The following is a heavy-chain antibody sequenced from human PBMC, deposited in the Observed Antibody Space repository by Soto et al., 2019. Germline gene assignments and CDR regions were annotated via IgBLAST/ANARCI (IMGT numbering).Heavy chain of an antibody. CDR3: ARSLELPWFGSFHY. CDR1: GGSISSGGYS. CDR2: IYHSGST. V-gene: IGHV4-30-2*01. Sequence: PSETLSLTCAVSGGSISSGGYSWSWIRQPPGKGMEWIGYIYHSGSTYYNPSLKSRVTISVDTSKNQFSLKLSSVTAADTAVYYCARSLELPWFGSFHYCGPGPLVTVSS. D-gene: IGHD3-10*01. J-gene: IGHJ4*02.